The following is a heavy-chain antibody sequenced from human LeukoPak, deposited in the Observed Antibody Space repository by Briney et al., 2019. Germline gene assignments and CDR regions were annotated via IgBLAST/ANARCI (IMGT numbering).Heavy chain of an antibody. Sequence: PSETLSLTCGVYGGSFSGYYCSWIRQPPGKGLEWIGEINHSGSTNYNPSLKSRVTISVDTSKNQFSLKLSSVTAADTAVYYCARGRELLWFRELLRLGSFVLNFDYWGQGTLVTVSS. CDR1: GGSFSGYY. D-gene: IGHD3-10*01. CDR2: INHSGST. J-gene: IGHJ4*02. CDR3: ARGRELLWFRELLRLGSFVLNFDY. V-gene: IGHV4-34*01.